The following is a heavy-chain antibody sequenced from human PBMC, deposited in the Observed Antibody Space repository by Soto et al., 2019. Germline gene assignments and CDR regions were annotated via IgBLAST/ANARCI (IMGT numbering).Heavy chain of an antibody. CDR1: GASVSSGGCY. D-gene: IGHD2-15*01. V-gene: IGHV4-31*03. CDR2: IYNSGLI. J-gene: IGHJ4*02. CDR3: ARYRRGAVATFDL. Sequence: SETLSLTCTVSGASVSSGGCYWSWIRQHPEKGLEWIGYIYNSGLISYNPSLKSRIVVSRDTSRNQLSLKVTSVTAADTAVYFCARYRRGAVATFDLWGQGTQVTVSS.